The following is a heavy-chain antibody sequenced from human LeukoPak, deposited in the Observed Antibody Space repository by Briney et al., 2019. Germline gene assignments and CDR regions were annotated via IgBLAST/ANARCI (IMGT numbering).Heavy chain of an antibody. CDR3: AREGVTKYYFDY. V-gene: IGHV4-59*01. D-gene: IGHD4-11*01. Sequence: SETLSLTCTVSGGSISSYYWSWIRQPPGKGLEWIGYIYYSGSTDYNPSLKSRVTISVDTSKNQFSLKLSSVTAADTAVYYCAREGVTKYYFDYWGQGTLVTVTS. J-gene: IGHJ4*02. CDR1: GGSISSYY. CDR2: IYYSGST.